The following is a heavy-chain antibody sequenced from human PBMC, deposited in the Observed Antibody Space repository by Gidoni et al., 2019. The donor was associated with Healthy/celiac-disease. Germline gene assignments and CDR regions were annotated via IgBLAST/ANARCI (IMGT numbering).Heavy chain of an antibody. V-gene: IGHV1-46*03. J-gene: IGHJ4*02. D-gene: IGHD2-15*01. CDR3: ARTVVAATPFDY. CDR1: GYTFTSYY. CDR2: INPSGGST. Sequence: QVQLVQSGAEVKKPGVSVKVSCKASGYTFTSYYMHWVRQAPGQGLEWMGIINPSGGSTSYAQKFQGRVTMTRDTSTSTVYMELSSLRSEDTAVYYCARTVVAATPFDYWGQGTLVTVSS.